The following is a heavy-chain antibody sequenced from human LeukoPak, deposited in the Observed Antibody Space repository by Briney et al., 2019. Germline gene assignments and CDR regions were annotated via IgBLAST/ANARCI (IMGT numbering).Heavy chain of an antibody. CDR3: ARGSRNGYGMFDP. J-gene: IGHJ5*02. CDR1: GITVSSNY. D-gene: IGHD5-24*01. CDR2: IYSGGST. Sequence: GGSLRLSCAASGITVSSNYMSWVRQAPGKGLEWVSVIYSGGSTYYADSVKGRFTISRDNSKNTLYLQMNSLRAEDTAVYYCARGSRNGYGMFDPWGQGTLVTVSS. V-gene: IGHV3-66*01.